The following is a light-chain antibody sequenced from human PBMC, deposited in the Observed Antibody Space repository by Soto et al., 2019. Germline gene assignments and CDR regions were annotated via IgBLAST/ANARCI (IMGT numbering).Light chain of an antibody. Sequence: DLQRTSNASTLAASGESGDIVACRASQSIATYLTWYQQKPGKAPRLLIYAASSLQSGVPSRFSGSRPGTEYTLTISCRQSEDFATYYCQQTYSIPRTFGEGTKVDIK. V-gene: IGKV1-39*01. CDR2: AAS. CDR3: QQTYSIPRT. CDR1: QSIATY. J-gene: IGKJ1*01.